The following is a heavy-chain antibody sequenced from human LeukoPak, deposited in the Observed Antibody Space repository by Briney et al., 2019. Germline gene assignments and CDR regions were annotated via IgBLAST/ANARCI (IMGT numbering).Heavy chain of an antibody. D-gene: IGHD1-14*01. CDR2: VYTSGST. CDR3: ARGTGNAFDI. J-gene: IGHJ3*02. V-gene: IGHV4-61*02. CDR1: GGSISSGSYD. Sequence: SETLSLTCTVSGGSISSGSYDWSWIRQPAGKGLDWIGRVYTSGSTNYNPSLRSRVTISVDTSKNQFSLKLTSVTAADTAVYYCARGTGNAFDIWGQGTMVTVSS.